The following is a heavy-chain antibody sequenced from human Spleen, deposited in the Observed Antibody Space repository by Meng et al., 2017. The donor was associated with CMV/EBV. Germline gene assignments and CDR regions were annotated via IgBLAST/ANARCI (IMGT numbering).Heavy chain of an antibody. V-gene: IGHV4-34*01. J-gene: IGHJ4*02. CDR1: GGSFSGYY. Sequence: AQLQQWGAGLLKPSEPLSLTCAAYGGSFSGYYWSWIRQPPGKGLEWIGEINHSGSTNYNPSLKSRVTISVDTSKNQFSLKLSSVTAADTAVYYCARGGWVGATFPDYWGQGTLVTVSS. CDR2: INHSGST. D-gene: IGHD1-26*01. CDR3: ARGGWVGATFPDY.